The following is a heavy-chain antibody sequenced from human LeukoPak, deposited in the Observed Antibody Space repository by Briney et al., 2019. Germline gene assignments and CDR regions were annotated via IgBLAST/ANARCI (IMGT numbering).Heavy chain of an antibody. J-gene: IGHJ4*02. Sequence: SETLSLTCAVYGGSFSGYYWSWIRQPPGKGLECIGEINHSGSTNYNPSLKSRVTISVDTSKNQFSLKPSSVTAADTAVYYCARGRGGYNSFDYWGQGTLVTVSS. CDR2: INHSGST. CDR1: GGSFSGYY. V-gene: IGHV4-34*01. CDR3: ARGRGGYNSFDY. D-gene: IGHD5-24*01.